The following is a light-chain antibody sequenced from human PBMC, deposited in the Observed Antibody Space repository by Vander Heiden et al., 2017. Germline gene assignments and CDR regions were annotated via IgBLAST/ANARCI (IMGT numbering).Light chain of an antibody. Sequence: DIQMTQSPSTLSASVGDRVTITCRASQSISSWLAWCQQKPGKAPKLLIYKASSLESGVPSRFSGSGSGTEFTLTMSSLQPDDFATYYCQQYNSYSPITFGQGTRLEIK. CDR3: QQYNSYSPIT. CDR1: QSISSW. V-gene: IGKV1-5*03. J-gene: IGKJ5*01. CDR2: KAS.